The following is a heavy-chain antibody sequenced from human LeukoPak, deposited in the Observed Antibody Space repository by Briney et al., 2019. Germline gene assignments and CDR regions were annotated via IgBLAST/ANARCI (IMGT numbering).Heavy chain of an antibody. CDR3: ARTYGPFDY. J-gene: IGHJ4*02. CDR2: INHSGST. V-gene: IGHV4-34*01. D-gene: IGHD2-8*01. CDR1: GGSLSGYY. Sequence: SETLSLTCAVYGGSLSGYYWSWIRQPPGKGLEWIGEINHSGSTNYNPSLKSRVTISVDTSKNQFSLKLSSVTAADTAVYYCARTYGPFDYWSQGTLVTVSS.